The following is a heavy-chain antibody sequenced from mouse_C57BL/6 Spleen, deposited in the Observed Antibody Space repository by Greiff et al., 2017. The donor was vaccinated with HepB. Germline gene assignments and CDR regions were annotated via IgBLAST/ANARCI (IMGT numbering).Heavy chain of an antibody. Sequence: VQLQQPGAELVRPGSSVKLSCKASGYTFTSYWMDWVKQRPGQGLEWIGNIYPSDSETHYNQKFKDKATLTVDKSSSTAYMQLSSLTSEDSAVYYCARRDGYYYYAMDYWGQGTSVTVSS. CDR2: IYPSDSET. J-gene: IGHJ4*01. D-gene: IGHD2-3*01. V-gene: IGHV1-61*01. CDR3: ARRDGYYYYAMDY. CDR1: GYTFTSYW.